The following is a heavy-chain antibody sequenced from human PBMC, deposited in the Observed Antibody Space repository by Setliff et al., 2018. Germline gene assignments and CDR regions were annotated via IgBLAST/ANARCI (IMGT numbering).Heavy chain of an antibody. J-gene: IGHJ3*02. V-gene: IGHV4-4*08. Sequence: SETLSLTCSVSGGSISSYYWSWIRQPPGKGLEWIGYIYTRGSTNYNPSLQSRVTISVDTAKKQFSLKLNSVTAADTAIYYCARGGGRIRQLGASGVHTFDIWGQGAMVTVSS. CDR1: GGSISSYY. D-gene: IGHD1-1*01. CDR2: IYTRGST. CDR3: ARGGGRIRQLGASGVHTFDI.